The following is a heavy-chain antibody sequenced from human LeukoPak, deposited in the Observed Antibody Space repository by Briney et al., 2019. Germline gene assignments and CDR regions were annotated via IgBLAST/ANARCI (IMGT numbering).Heavy chain of an antibody. CDR1: GYLFTHYW. CDR2: IYPADSDT. D-gene: IGHD2-2*03. V-gene: IGHV5-51*01. J-gene: IGHJ4*02. CDR3: ARQSRDGSKTRGYYFDY. Sequence: GESLKMSCQGSGYLFTHYWIAWVRQMPGKGLESLAIIYPADSDTSYSPSFQGQVTISADKPISTVYLQWSSLKASDTAIYYCARQSRDGSKTRGYYFDYWGQGTLVTVSS.